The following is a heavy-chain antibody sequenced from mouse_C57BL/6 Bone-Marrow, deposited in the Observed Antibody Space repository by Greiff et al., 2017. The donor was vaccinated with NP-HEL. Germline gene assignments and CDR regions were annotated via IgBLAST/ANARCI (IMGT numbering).Heavy chain of an antibody. D-gene: IGHD1-1*01. V-gene: IGHV3-6*01. Sequence: ESGPGLVKPSQSLSLTCSVTGYSITSGYYWNWIRQFPGNKLEWMGYISYDGSNHYNPSLKNRISITRDTSKNQFFLKLNSVTTEDTTTYYCARVTTVVASSYYAMDYWGQGTSVTVSS. CDR2: ISYDGSN. CDR3: ARVTTVVASSYYAMDY. CDR1: GYSITSGYY. J-gene: IGHJ4*01.